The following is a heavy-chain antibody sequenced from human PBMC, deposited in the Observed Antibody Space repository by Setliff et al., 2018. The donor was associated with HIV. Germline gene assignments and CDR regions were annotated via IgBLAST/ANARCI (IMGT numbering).Heavy chain of an antibody. D-gene: IGHD3-22*01. CDR3: ATHSSYSSSSYYFDY. CDR2: MNPNSGNT. J-gene: IGHJ4*02. CDR1: GYTFTRYD. Sequence: RASVKVSCKASGYTFTRYDINWVRQATGQGLEWMGWMNPNSGNTGYAQNFQGRVTITTDESTSTAYMELSSLRSEDTAVYYCATHSSYSSSSYYFDYWGQGTLVTVSS. V-gene: IGHV1-8*03.